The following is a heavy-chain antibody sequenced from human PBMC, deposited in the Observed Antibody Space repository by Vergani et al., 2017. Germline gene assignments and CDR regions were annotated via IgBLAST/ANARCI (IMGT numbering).Heavy chain of an antibody. CDR3: ARDPRGYGGDPEDYYYGMDV. D-gene: IGHD2-21*02. CDR2: IIPVLGKT. Sequence: QVQLVQSGAEVKKPGSSVKVSCKASGGTFNSNTISWVRQVPGQGLEWMGRIIPVLGKTKYAQDFQGRLTITADTSTSTAYMELTSLRSQDTAVYYCARDPRGYGGDPEDYYYGMDVWGQGTTVTVSS. J-gene: IGHJ6*02. CDR1: GGTFNSNT. V-gene: IGHV1-69*04.